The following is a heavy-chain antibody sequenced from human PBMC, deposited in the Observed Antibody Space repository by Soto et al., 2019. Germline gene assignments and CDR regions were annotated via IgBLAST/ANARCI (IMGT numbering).Heavy chain of an antibody. J-gene: IGHJ6*02. CDR2: VSYDGSTK. Sequence: QVNLVESGGGVVQPGRSLRLFCVASGFTFSNHPMHWVRQAPGKGLEWVAVVSYDGSTKYYAESVKGRFTISRDNSKNTLYLQMNSLRTEDTAVYYCAKDWRWEQQIYGMNVWGQGTTVTVSS. D-gene: IGHD1-26*01. CDR1: GFTFSNHP. CDR3: AKDWRWEQQIYGMNV. V-gene: IGHV3-30-3*01.